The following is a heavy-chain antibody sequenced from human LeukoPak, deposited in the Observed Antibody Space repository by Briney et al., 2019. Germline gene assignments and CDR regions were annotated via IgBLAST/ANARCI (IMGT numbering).Heavy chain of an antibody. D-gene: IGHD6-6*01. CDR2: IKQGGSEK. CDR1: GFTFSSYW. CDR3: ARVSSSMGGAADY. Sequence: GGSLTLSCAASGFTFSSYWMSWVRQAPGKGLEWVANIKQGGSEKYYVDSVKGRFTISRDNAKNSVYLEMNSLRAEDTAVYYCARVSSSMGGAADYWGQGTLVTVSS. J-gene: IGHJ4*02. V-gene: IGHV3-7*01.